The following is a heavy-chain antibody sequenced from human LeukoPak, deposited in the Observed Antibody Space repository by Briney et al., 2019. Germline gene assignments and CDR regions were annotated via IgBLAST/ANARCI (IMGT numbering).Heavy chain of an antibody. V-gene: IGHV4-38-2*01. Sequence: SETLSLTCVVSGYSISSGYQWAWIRQSPGKGLEWIGSIYHSGSAHYNPSLKSRVTISVDTSKNQFSLKLSSVTAADTAVYYCARGGTRLLPDYWGQGTLVTVSS. CDR1: GYSISSGYQ. J-gene: IGHJ4*02. CDR3: ARGGTRLLPDY. D-gene: IGHD1-26*01. CDR2: IYHSGSA.